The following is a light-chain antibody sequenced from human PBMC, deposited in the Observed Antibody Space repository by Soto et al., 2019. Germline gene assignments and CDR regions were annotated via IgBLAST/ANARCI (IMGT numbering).Light chain of an antibody. CDR2: QDS. CDR1: KLGHKY. J-gene: IGLJ1*01. CDR3: QAWDSSTGV. Sequence: SYELTQPPSVSVSPGQTAIITCSGDKLGHKYACWYQQKPGQSPVLVIYQDSKRPSGIPELFSGSNSGNTATLTIAGTQAMDEADYYCQAWDSSTGVFGPGTKLTVL. V-gene: IGLV3-1*01.